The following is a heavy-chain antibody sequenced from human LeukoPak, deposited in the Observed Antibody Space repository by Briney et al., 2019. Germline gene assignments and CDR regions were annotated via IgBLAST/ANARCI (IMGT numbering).Heavy chain of an antibody. Sequence: NTSETLSLTCTVSGDSISSGSYYWSWIRQPAGKGLEWIGRIYTSGSTKYNPSLKSRVTISLDTSKNQFSLKVSSVTAADTAMHYCATTRWTSERGGFDYWGQGTLVTVSS. J-gene: IGHJ4*02. CDR1: GDSISSGSYY. V-gene: IGHV4-61*02. D-gene: IGHD1-1*01. CDR2: IYTSGST. CDR3: ATTRWTSERGGFDY.